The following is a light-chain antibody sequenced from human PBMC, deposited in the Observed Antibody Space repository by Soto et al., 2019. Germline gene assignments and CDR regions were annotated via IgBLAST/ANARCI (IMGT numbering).Light chain of an antibody. Sequence: EIVLTQSPGTLSLSPGKRTTLSCRASQSVSSSYLAWYQQKPGQAPRLLIYGTSFRASGIPARFSGSGSGTDFTLTISSLEPEDFAVYYCQQRSHWPPTFGQGTKVDI. CDR3: QQRSHWPPT. CDR2: GTS. J-gene: IGKJ1*01. CDR1: QSVSSSY. V-gene: IGKV3D-20*02.